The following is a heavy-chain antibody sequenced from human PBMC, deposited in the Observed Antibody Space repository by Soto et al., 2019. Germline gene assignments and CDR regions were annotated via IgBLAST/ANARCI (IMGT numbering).Heavy chain of an antibody. D-gene: IGHD3-9*01. CDR1: GFTFSTYS. V-gene: IGHV3-48*02. Sequence: PGGSLRLSCAASGFTFSTYSMNWVRQAPGKGLEWVSHISSSSSPIYYADSVKGRFTISRDNAKNSLYLQMNSLRDEDTAVYYCARDLGDYDILTGYYRGNYFDYWGQGTLVTVSS. CDR2: ISSSSSPI. CDR3: ARDLGDYDILTGYYRGNYFDY. J-gene: IGHJ4*02.